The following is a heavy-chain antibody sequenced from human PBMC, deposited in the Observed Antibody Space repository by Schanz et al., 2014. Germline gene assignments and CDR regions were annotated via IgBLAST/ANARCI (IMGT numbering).Heavy chain of an antibody. V-gene: IGHV3-48*01. D-gene: IGHD5-12*01. CDR2: ISSSSSTI. CDR1: GFAFSSYG. Sequence: EVQLVESGGGLVQPGGSLRLSCLASGFAFSSYGMNWLRQAPGKGLEWISYISSSSSTIYYADAVKGRFTVSRDNSKNTLYLQLNSLRAEDTAVYYCARDFHGYGPHLDYWGQGSLVTVSS. CDR3: ARDFHGYGPHLDY. J-gene: IGHJ4*02.